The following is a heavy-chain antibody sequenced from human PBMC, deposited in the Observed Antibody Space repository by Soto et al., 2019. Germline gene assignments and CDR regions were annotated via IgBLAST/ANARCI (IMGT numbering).Heavy chain of an antibody. CDR1: GYTFTSYG. V-gene: IGHV1-18*01. Sequence: ASVKVSCKASGYTFTSYGISWVRQAPGQGLEWMGWISAYNGNTNYAQKLQGRVTMTTDTSTSTAYMELRSLRSDDTAVYYCARAPLYYYDSSGYLSWGQGTLVTVS. D-gene: IGHD3-22*01. J-gene: IGHJ4*02. CDR3: ARAPLYYYDSSGYLS. CDR2: ISAYNGNT.